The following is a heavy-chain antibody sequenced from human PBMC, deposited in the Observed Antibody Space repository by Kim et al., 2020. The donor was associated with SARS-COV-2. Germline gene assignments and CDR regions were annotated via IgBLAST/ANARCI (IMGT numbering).Heavy chain of an antibody. CDR3: ASDGLYYDSSGYLSRYYFDY. V-gene: IGHV1-69*13. D-gene: IGHD3-22*01. J-gene: IGHJ4*02. Sequence: SVKVSCKASGGTFSSYAISWVRQAPGQGLEWMGGIIPIFGTANYAQKFQGRVTITADESTSTAYMELSSLRSEDTAVYYCASDGLYYDSSGYLSRYYFDYWGQGTLVTVSS. CDR1: GGTFSSYA. CDR2: IIPIFGTA.